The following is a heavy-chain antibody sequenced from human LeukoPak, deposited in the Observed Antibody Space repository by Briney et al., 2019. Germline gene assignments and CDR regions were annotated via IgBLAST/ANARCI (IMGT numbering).Heavy chain of an antibody. V-gene: IGHV1-69*02. CDR1: AYSFTSYW. J-gene: IGHJ4*02. CDR3: ATSTLRTVTSYYFDY. Sequence: KISCQGSAYSFTSYWISWVRQAPGQGLEWMGRIIPILGIAIYAQKFQGRVTMTEDTSTDTAYMELSSLRSEDTAVYYCATSTLRTVTSYYFDYWGQGTLVTVSS. D-gene: IGHD4-17*01. CDR2: IIPILGIA.